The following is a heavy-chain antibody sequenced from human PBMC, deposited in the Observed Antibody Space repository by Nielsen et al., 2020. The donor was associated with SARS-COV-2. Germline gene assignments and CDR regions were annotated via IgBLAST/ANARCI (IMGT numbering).Heavy chain of an antibody. V-gene: IGHV3-30*18. J-gene: IGHJ4*02. CDR3: AKDGYSSGWATDY. CDR2: ISYDGSNK. D-gene: IGHD6-19*01. CDR1: GFTFSSYG. Sequence: GGSLRLSCAASGFTFSSYGMHWVRQAPGKGLEWVAVISYDGSNKYYADSVKGRFTISRDNSKNTLYLQMNSLRAEDTAVYYCAKDGYSSGWATDYWGQGTLVTVSS.